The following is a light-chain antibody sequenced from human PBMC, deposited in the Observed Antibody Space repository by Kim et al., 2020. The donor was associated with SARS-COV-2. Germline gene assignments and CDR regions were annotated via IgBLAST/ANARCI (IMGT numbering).Light chain of an antibody. CDR2: DAS. CDR3: QQRSNWPPPT. V-gene: IGKV3-11*01. J-gene: IGKJ3*01. Sequence: EIVLTQSPATLSLSPGERATLSCRASQSVSSNLAWYQQKPGQAPRLLIYDASNRATGIPARFSGSGSGTDFTLTISSLEPEDFAVYYCQQRSNWPPPTFGPGTKVDIK. CDR1: QSVSSN.